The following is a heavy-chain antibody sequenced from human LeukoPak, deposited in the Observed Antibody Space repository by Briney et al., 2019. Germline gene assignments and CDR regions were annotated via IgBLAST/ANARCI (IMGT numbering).Heavy chain of an antibody. CDR1: GGSSSGYY. D-gene: IGHD3-22*01. CDR3: ATYYFDSSTKGQN. V-gene: IGHV4-34*01. J-gene: IGHJ4*02. Sequence: SETLSLTCAVYGGSSSGYYWSWIRQPPGKGLEWIGEINHSGSTNYNPSPKSRVTISVDTSKNQFSLKLSSVTAADTAVYYCATYYFDSSTKGQNWGQGTLVTVSS. CDR2: INHSGST.